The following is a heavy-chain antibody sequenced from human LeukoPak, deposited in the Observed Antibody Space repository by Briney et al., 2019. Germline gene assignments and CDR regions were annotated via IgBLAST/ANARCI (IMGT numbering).Heavy chain of an antibody. D-gene: IGHD1-26*01. J-gene: IGHJ2*01. CDR3: ARDLPYSGSYPDPRWYFDL. Sequence: SETLSLTCTVSGGSISSSSYYWEWIRQPPGKGLEWIGNIHYSGTTYYSPSLKSRLTISVDTSKNQFSLKLSSVTAADTAVYYCARDLPYSGSYPDPRWYFDLWGRGTLVTVSS. CDR2: IHYSGTT. CDR1: GGSISSSSYY. V-gene: IGHV4-39*07.